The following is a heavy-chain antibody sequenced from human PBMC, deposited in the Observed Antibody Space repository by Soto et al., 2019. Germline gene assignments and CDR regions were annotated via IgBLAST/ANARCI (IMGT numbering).Heavy chain of an antibody. D-gene: IGHD4-17*01. J-gene: IGHJ3*02. CDR2: IIPIFGTA. CDR3: ARAGGNDYEDYGAFYI. CDR1: GGTFSSYA. Sequence: QVQLVQSGAEVKKPGSSVKVSCKASGGTFSSYAISWVRQAPGQGLEWMGGIIPIFGTANYAQKFQGRVTITADESTSTADMELSSLRSEDTAVYYCARAGGNDYEDYGAFYIWAQGPMVTVSS. V-gene: IGHV1-69*12.